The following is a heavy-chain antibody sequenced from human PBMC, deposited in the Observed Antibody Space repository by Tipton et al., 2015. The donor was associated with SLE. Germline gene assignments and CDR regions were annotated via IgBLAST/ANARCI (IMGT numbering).Heavy chain of an antibody. D-gene: IGHD2-8*02. Sequence: TLSLTCTVSGGSVSSGSYYWAWIRQPPGKGPEWIGSIYYSGSTYYNPSLKSRVTISVDTSKNQFSLKLSSVTAADTAVYYCATALKVLVVYAMSGFDYWGQGTLVTVSS. J-gene: IGHJ4*02. CDR1: GGSVSSGSYY. V-gene: IGHV4-39*07. CDR2: IYYSGST. CDR3: ATALKVLVVYAMSGFDY.